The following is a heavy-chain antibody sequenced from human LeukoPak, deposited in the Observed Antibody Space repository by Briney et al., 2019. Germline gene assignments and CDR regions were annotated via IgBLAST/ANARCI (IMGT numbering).Heavy chain of an antibody. CDR2: INAGNGNT. CDR1: GYTFTSYA. V-gene: IGHV1-3*03. Sequence: GASVKVSCKASGYTFTSYAMHWVRQAPGQRPEWMGWINAGNGNTKYSQEFQGRVTITRDTSASTAYMELSSLRSEDMAVYYCATEFDGSGSYLSFDYWGQGTLVTVSS. CDR3: ATEFDGSGSYLSFDY. D-gene: IGHD3-10*01. J-gene: IGHJ4*02.